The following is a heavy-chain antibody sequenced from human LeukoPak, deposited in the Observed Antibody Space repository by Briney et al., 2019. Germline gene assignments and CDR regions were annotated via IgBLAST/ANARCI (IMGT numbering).Heavy chain of an antibody. Sequence: PGGSLRLSCAASGFTFNIFGMHWVRQVPGNGLEWVAVLWADGSTAHYADSVKGRFTISRDSSEKTLYLQMNSLRSEDTAVYYCMKESAADGTFHFDYWGQGTLVTVSS. CDR3: MKESAADGTFHFDY. J-gene: IGHJ4*02. V-gene: IGHV3-33*06. D-gene: IGHD6-13*01. CDR2: LWADGSTA. CDR1: GFTFNIFG.